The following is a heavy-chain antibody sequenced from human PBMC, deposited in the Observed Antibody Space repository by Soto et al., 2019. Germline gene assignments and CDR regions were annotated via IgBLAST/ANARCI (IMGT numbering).Heavy chain of an antibody. CDR1: GGSVTSNHA. V-gene: IGHV4-4*02. CDR2: TYYWGRT. J-gene: IGHJ4*02. CDR3: TRGGYWQFDS. Sequence: QVQLQESGPGPVKPSGTLPLPCAVSGGSVTSNHAWSWVRQAPGKGLEWIGETYYWGRTTYHPSLESRFTTPADKSKNPFTLSLRSVAATDTAVYYCTRGGYWQFDSWGQGTLVIVSS. D-gene: IGHD1-26*01.